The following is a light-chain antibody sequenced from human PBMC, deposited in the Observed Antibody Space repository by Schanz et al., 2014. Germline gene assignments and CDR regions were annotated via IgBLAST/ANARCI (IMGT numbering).Light chain of an antibody. CDR3: SSYTSARTPDV. Sequence: QSALTQPASMSGSPGQSITISCNGSSSDIGGYDYVSWYRQYPGKAPKLMIYDVFNRPSGVSHRFTGSKSDNTATLTISGLQADDEAVYYCSSYTSARTPDVFATGTKLTVL. J-gene: IGLJ1*01. V-gene: IGLV2-14*01. CDR1: SSDIGGYDY. CDR2: DVF.